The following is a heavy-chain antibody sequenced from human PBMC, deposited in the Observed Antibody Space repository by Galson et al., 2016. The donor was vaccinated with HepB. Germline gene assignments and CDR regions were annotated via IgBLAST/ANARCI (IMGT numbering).Heavy chain of an antibody. D-gene: IGHD6-19*01. CDR1: GFTFSSYG. CDR3: AKPHIAVAGHGGLAFNM. V-gene: IGHV3-23*01. CDR2: ITGSGGST. J-gene: IGHJ3*02. Sequence: SLRLSCAASGFTFSSYGMSWVRQAPGKGLEGVSGITGSGGSTYYADSVKGRFTISRDNSKNTLYLRMNSLRAEDTAVYYCAKPHIAVAGHGGLAFNMWGQGTMVTVSS.